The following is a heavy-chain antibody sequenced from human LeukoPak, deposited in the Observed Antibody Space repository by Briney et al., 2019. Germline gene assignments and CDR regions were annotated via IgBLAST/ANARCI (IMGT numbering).Heavy chain of an antibody. V-gene: IGHV3-74*01. J-gene: IGHJ4*02. D-gene: IGHD5-18*01. CDR3: VRGPREYNYGTFDY. CDR2: IKTDGSTT. CDR1: GFTFSSYW. Sequence: GGSLRLSCAAFGFTFSSYWMHWVRQAPGKGLVWVSRIKTDGSTTTYADSVKGRFTISRDNAKNTLYLQMNSLRAEDTAVYYCVRGPREYNYGTFDYWGQGTLVTVSS.